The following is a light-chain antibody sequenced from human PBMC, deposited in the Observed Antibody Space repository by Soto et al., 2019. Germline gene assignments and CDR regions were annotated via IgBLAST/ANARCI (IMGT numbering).Light chain of an antibody. V-gene: IGKV1-5*01. CDR1: QSISSW. Sequence: IQMPQSPSSLCASVGDRVTITCRASQSISSWLAWYQQKPGKAPKLLIFDAFSLESGVPSRFSGSRSGTEFTLTISSLQPDDYATYYCQQYNSYSPLTFGGGTKVDIK. CDR3: QQYNSYSPLT. J-gene: IGKJ4*01. CDR2: DAF.